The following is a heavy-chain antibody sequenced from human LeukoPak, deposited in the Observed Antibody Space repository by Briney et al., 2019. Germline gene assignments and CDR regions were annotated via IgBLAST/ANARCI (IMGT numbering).Heavy chain of an antibody. D-gene: IGHD3-22*01. CDR2: ISAYNGNT. V-gene: IGHV1-18*01. J-gene: IGHJ4*02. Sequence: ASVKVSCKASGYTFTSYGISWVRQAPGQGLEWMGWISAYNGNTNYAQKLQGRVTMTTDTSTSTAYMELRSLRSDDTAVYYCARDCLNRGYYDSSGYKDYWGQGTLATVSS. CDR1: GYTFTSYG. CDR3: ARDCLNRGYYDSSGYKDY.